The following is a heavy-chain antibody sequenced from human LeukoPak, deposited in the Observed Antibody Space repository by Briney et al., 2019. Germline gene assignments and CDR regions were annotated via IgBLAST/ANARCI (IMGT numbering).Heavy chain of an antibody. V-gene: IGHV3-23*01. D-gene: IGHD6-13*01. CDR3: ARDGGYSSKTEYFQH. CDR2: LSESGDTT. Sequence: GGSLRLSCAASGFTFSDYAMNWVRQAPGKGLEWVSSLSESGDTTYYADSVKGRFTISRDNSKNTLYLQMNSLRAEDTAVYYCARDGGYSSKTEYFQHWGQGTLVTVSS. CDR1: GFTFSDYA. J-gene: IGHJ1*01.